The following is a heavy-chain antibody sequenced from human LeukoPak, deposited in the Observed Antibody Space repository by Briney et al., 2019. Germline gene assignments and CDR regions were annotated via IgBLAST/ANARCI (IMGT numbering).Heavy chain of an antibody. D-gene: IGHD1-1*01. Sequence: GGSLRLSCAVSGFTFSSYVMSWVRQAPGKGLEWLSAISITGGTTYYADSVKGRFTTSRDNSKNTLYLQMNSLRAEDTAVYYCARGARITTIDYWGQGALVTVSS. CDR2: ISITGGTT. V-gene: IGHV3-23*01. CDR1: GFTFSSYV. CDR3: ARGARITTIDY. J-gene: IGHJ4*02.